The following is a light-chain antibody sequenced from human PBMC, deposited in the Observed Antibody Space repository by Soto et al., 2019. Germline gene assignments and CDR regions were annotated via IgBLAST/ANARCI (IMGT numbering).Light chain of an antibody. CDR2: EVS. CDR1: SSDVGGYNY. J-gene: IGLJ3*02. Sequence: QSALTQPPSASGSPGQSVTISCTGTSSDVGGYNYVSWYQQHPGKAPKLMIYEVSTRPSGVPDRFSGSKSGNTASLTVSGLQAEDEADYYCNSYAGSNNWVFGGGTQLTVL. V-gene: IGLV2-8*01. CDR3: NSYAGSNNWV.